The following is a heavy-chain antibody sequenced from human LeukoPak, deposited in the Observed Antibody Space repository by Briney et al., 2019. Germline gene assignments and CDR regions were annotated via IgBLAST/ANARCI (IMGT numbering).Heavy chain of an antibody. Sequence: SETLSLTCTVSGGSISSYYWSWIRQPPGKGLEWIGYMYYSGSTNYNPSLRSRVTISVDTSKNQFSLKLSSVTAADTAVYYCARDGDLSGGLGELSLSAFDIWGQGTMVTVSS. J-gene: IGHJ3*02. D-gene: IGHD3-16*02. CDR2: MYYSGST. V-gene: IGHV4-59*12. CDR1: GGSISSYY. CDR3: ARDGDLSGGLGELSLSAFDI.